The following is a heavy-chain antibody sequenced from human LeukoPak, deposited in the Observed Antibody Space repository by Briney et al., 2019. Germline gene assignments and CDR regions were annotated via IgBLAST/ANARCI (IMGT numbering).Heavy chain of an antibody. CDR2: IASDGSHT. Sequence: GGSLRLSCAASGFTFSTYFMHWVRQAPGKGLEWVADIASDGSHTFYVESVKGRFTISRDNSKNTLYLQMNSLRAEDTAVYFCARERQDPILHSGGFEIWGQGTMVNVSS. V-gene: IGHV3-30-3*01. J-gene: IGHJ3*02. CDR3: ARERQDPILHSGGFEI. CDR1: GFTFSTYF. D-gene: IGHD2-21*01.